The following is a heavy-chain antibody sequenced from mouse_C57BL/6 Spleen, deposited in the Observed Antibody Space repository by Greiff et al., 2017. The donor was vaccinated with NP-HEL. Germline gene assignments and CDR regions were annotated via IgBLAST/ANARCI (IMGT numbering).Heavy chain of an antibody. D-gene: IGHD1-1*01. CDR2: IDPANGNT. CDR3: ASGLLRSAWFAY. J-gene: IGHJ3*01. Sequence: EVQLQQSVAELVRPGASVKLSCTASGFNIKNTYMHWVKQRPEQGLEWIGRIDPANGNTKNAPKFQGKATITADTSSNTAYLQLRSLTSEDTAIYYCASGLLRSAWFAYWGQGTLVTVSA. CDR1: GFNIKNTY. V-gene: IGHV14-3*01.